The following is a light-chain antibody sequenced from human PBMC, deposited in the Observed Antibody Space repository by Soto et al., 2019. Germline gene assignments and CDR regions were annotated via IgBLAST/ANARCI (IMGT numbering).Light chain of an antibody. CDR3: QQSYSTGFT. CDR1: QSISSY. J-gene: IGKJ5*01. V-gene: IGKV1-39*01. CDR2: AAS. Sequence: DIQMTQSPSSLSASVGDRVTITCRASQSISSYLNWYQQKPGKAPKLLIYAASSLQSGVPSRFSGSGARTAFSLTSSSVPPADFGTYSGQQSYSTGFTFCQGTRLEIK.